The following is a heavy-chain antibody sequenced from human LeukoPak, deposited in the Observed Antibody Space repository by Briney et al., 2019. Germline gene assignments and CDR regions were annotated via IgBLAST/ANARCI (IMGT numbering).Heavy chain of an antibody. CDR1: GGSFSGYY. Sequence: SETLSLTCAVYGGSFSGYYWSWIRQPPGKGLEWIGEINHSGSTNYNPSLKSRATISVDTSKNQFSLKLSSVTAADTAVYYCARTIAVANDYWGQGTLVTVSS. D-gene: IGHD6-19*01. CDR2: INHSGST. V-gene: IGHV4-34*01. J-gene: IGHJ4*02. CDR3: ARTIAVANDY.